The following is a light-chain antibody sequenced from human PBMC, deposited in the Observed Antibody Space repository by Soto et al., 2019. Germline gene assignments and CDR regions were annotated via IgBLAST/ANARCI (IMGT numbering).Light chain of an antibody. CDR2: EVT. CDR3: SSYASSSSYV. CDR1: SNDVGGYNH. V-gene: IGLV2-14*01. J-gene: IGLJ1*01. Sequence: QSALTQPASVSGSPGQSITISCTGTSNDVGGYNHVSWYQIHPGKAPKLIIYEVTSRPSGVSYRFSGSKSGNSASLTISGLQAEDEADYYCSSYASSSSYVFGGGTKLTVL.